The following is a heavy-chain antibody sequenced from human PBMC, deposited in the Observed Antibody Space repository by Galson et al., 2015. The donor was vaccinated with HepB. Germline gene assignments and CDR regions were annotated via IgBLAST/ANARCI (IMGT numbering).Heavy chain of an antibody. D-gene: IGHD6-13*01. CDR3: AAGVASSSSYFDY. Sequence: SVKVSCKASGFTFTSSAMQWVRQARGQRLEWIGWIVVGSGNTNYAQKFQERVTITRDMSTSTAYMELSSLRSEDTAVYYCAAGVASSSSYFDYWGQGTLVTVSS. CDR1: GFTFTSSA. V-gene: IGHV1-58*02. CDR2: IVVGSGNT. J-gene: IGHJ4*02.